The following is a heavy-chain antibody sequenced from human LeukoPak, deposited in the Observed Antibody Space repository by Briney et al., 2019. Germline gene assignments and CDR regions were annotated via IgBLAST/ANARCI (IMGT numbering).Heavy chain of an antibody. CDR1: GFTFSSYA. D-gene: IGHD6-19*01. CDR2: ISYDGSNK. CDR3: ARVGYSSGWYFDY. Sequence: GGSLRLSCAASGFTFSSYAMHWVRQAPDKGLEWVAVISYDGSNKYYADSVKGRFTISRDNSKNTLYLQMNSLRAEDTAVYYCARVGYSSGWYFDYWGQGTLVTVSS. J-gene: IGHJ4*02. V-gene: IGHV3-30-3*01.